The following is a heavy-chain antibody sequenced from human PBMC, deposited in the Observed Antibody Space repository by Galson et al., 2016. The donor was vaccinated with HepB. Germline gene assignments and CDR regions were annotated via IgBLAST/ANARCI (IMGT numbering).Heavy chain of an antibody. D-gene: IGHD5-18*01. CDR2: IYRSGST. CDR1: GGSFSSTNW. J-gene: IGHJ4*02. V-gene: IGHV4-4*02. CDR3: AKTYSYGLRFDY. Sequence: SETLSLTCAVSGGSFSSTNWWTWVRQSPGKGLEWIGEIYRSGSTNFNPSLKSRVIISVDTSKNQFSLKLSSVNAADTAVYYCAKTYSYGLRFDYWGQGTLVTVSS.